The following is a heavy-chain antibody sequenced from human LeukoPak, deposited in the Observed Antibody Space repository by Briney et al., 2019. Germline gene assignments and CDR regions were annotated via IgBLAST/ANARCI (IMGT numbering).Heavy chain of an antibody. Sequence: PSETLSLTCAVSGDSLNTNTWWSWVRQPPGKGLEWIGSIYYSGSTYYNPSLKSRVTISVDTSKNQFSLKLSSVTAADTAVYYCARAVRYCSGGSCSNWFDPWGQGTLVTVSS. D-gene: IGHD2-15*01. V-gene: IGHV4-4*02. CDR1: GDSLNTNTW. J-gene: IGHJ5*02. CDR3: ARAVRYCSGGSCSNWFDP. CDR2: IYYSGST.